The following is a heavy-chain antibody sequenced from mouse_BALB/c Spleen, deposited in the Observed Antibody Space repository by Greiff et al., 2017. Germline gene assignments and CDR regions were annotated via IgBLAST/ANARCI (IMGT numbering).Heavy chain of an antibody. V-gene: IGHV1-82*01. J-gene: IGHJ2*01. Sequence: VQLQQSGPELVKPGASVKISCKASGYAFSSSWMNWVKQRPGQGLEWIGRIYPGDGDTNYNGKFKGKATLTADKSSSTAYMQLSSLTSVDSAVYFCASIYDGYYLDYWGQGTTLTVSS. CDR1: GYAFSSSW. CDR3: ASIYDGYYLDY. CDR2: IYPGDGDT. D-gene: IGHD2-3*01.